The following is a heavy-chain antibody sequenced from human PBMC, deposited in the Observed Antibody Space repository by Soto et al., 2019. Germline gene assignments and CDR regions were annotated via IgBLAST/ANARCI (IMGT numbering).Heavy chain of an antibody. J-gene: IGHJ5*02. V-gene: IGHV4-61*01. Sequence: SETLSLTCTVSGGSVNSGSYYWNWIRQPPGKGLEWIGYIFYSGSTNYNPSLKRRVTISLDTSKNQFSMRLSSVTAADTAVYYCAGLRLGEGFDPWGQGTRVTVSS. CDR2: IFYSGST. CDR1: GGSVNSGSYY. D-gene: IGHD3-16*01. CDR3: AGLRLGEGFDP.